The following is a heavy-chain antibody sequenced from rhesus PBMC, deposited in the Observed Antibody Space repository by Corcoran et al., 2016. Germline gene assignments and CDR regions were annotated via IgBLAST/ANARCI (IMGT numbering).Heavy chain of an antibody. CDR2: ISPYNGNT. CDR3: TRATGVTPFDY. Sequence: QVQLVESGAEMKQPGASVKLSCKASGYAFTTYYMHWVRQAPGQGLEWIGLISPYNGNTAYAQNFQGRVTITTDTSTSTGYMELSSLRSEDTAVYFCTRATGVTPFDYLGQGVLVTVSS. J-gene: IGHJ4*01. D-gene: IGHD3-34*01. CDR1: GYAFTTYY. V-gene: IGHV1-180*01.